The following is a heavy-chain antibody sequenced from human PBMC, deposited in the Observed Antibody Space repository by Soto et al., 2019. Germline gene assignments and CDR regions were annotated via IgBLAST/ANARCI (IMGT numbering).Heavy chain of an antibody. J-gene: IGHJ1*01. Sequence: EVQLVQSGGGLVQPGGSLKLSCAASGFTFSGSTVHWVRQASGEGLQWVGRIRSKANDYATTYIASVKGRFTISRDDSRNTAYLQMSDLKTEDTAVYYCTGGYCTGGTCYSGYFHHWGQGALVTVFS. D-gene: IGHD2-15*01. CDR3: TGGYCTGGTCYSGYFHH. CDR1: GFTFSGST. CDR2: IRSKANDYAT. V-gene: IGHV3-73*02.